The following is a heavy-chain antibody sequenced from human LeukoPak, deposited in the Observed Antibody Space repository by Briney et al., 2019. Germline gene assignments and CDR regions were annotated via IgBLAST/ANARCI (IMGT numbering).Heavy chain of an antibody. CDR1: GFTVSSNY. V-gene: IGHV3-66*02. D-gene: IGHD3-3*01. CDR3: ATGSVLEWFLFDY. Sequence: GGSLRLSCAASGFTVSSNYMSWVRQAPGKGLEWVSVIYSGGSTYYADSVKGRFTISRDNSKNTLYLQMNSLRAEDTAVYYCATGSVLEWFLFDYWGQGTLVTVCS. J-gene: IGHJ4*02. CDR2: IYSGGST.